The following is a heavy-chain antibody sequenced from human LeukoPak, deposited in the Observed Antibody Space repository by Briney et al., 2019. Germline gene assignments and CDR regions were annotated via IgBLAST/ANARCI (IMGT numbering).Heavy chain of an antibody. D-gene: IGHD1-26*01. CDR2: ISSSGSTI. J-gene: IGHJ5*02. CDR1: GFTFSDYY. CDR3: ARSGAATERANWFDP. Sequence: GGSLRLSCAASGFTFSDYYMSWIRQAPGKGLEWVSYISSSGSTIYYADSVKGRFTISRDNAKNSLYLQMNSLRAEDTAVYYCARSGAATERANWFDPWGQGTLVTVSS. V-gene: IGHV3-11*01.